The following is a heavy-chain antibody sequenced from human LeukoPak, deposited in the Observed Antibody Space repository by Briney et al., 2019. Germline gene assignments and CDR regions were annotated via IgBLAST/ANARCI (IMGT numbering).Heavy chain of an antibody. V-gene: IGHV4-38-2*01. D-gene: IGHD3-16*01. CDR1: GFTFSDYY. CDR2: IYYSGST. J-gene: IGHJ6*02. Sequence: NPGGSLRLSCAASGFTFSDYYMSWIRQPPGKGLEWIGSIYYSGSTYYNPSLKSRVTISVDTSKNQFSLKLSSVTAADTAVYYCARPVGQDNYYYYYGMDVWGQGTTVTVSS. CDR3: ARPVGQDNYYYYYGMDV.